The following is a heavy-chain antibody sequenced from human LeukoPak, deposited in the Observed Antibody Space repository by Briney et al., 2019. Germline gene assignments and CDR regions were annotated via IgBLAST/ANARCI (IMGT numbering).Heavy chain of an antibody. CDR3: AKRSRDCSSTSCYGGGLRYYYYYMDV. CDR2: ISGSGGST. D-gene: IGHD2-2*01. J-gene: IGHJ6*03. V-gene: IGHV3-23*01. Sequence: PGGSLRLSCAASGFTFRSYSMNWVRQAPGKGLEWVSAISGSGGSTYYADSVKGRFTISRDNSKNTLYLQMNSLRAEDTAVYYCAKRSRDCSSTSCYGGGLRYYYYYMDVWGKGTTVTISS. CDR1: GFTFRSYS.